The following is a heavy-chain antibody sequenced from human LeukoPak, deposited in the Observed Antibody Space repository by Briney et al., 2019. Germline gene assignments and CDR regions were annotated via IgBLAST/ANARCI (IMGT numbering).Heavy chain of an antibody. J-gene: IGHJ4*02. D-gene: IGHD1-26*01. CDR1: GFTVSSNY. V-gene: IGHV3-7*03. CDR3: AREGANY. Sequence: GGSLRLSCAASGFTVSSNYMSWVRQAPGKGLEWVANIKQDGSEKYYVDSVKGRFTISRDNAKNSLYLQMNSLRAEDTAVYYCAREGANYWGQGTLVTVSS. CDR2: IKQDGSEK.